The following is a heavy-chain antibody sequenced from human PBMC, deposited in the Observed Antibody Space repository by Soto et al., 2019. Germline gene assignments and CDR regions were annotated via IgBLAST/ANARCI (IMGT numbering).Heavy chain of an antibody. J-gene: IGHJ6*02. D-gene: IGHD6-6*01. CDR3: ARSYSSSSGYYYYGMDV. CDR1: GYSFTSYR. CDR2: IYPGDSDT. V-gene: IGHV5-51*01. Sequence: PGESLKISCKGSGYSFTSYRIGWVRQMPGKGLEWMGIIYPGDSDTRYSPSFQGQVTISADKSISTAYLQWSSLKASDTAMYYCARSYSSSSGYYYYGMDVWGQGTTVTVSS.